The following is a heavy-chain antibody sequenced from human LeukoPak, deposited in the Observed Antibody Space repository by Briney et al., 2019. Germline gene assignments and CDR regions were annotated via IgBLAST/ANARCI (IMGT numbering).Heavy chain of an antibody. D-gene: IGHD2-15*01. V-gene: IGHV3-7*03. CDR2: IKQDGSAK. Sequence: GGSLRLSCAASGFTFSRHWMYWVRQAPGKGLEWVANIKQDGSAKPYVDSVKGRFTISRDNAKNSLFLQMNSLRAEDTAVYYCARDDGWSADFWGQGTLVTVSS. J-gene: IGHJ4*02. CDR3: ARDDGWSADF. CDR1: GFTFSRHW.